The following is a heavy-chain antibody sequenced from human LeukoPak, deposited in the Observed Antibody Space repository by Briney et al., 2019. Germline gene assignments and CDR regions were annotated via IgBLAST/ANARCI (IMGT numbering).Heavy chain of an antibody. Sequence: SVKVSCKASGGTFSSYAIIWVRQALGQGLEWMGGIIPIFGTANYAQKFQGRVTITTDESTSTAYMELSSLRSEDTAVYYCARLAVAGTGRYYYMDVWGKGTTVAVSS. D-gene: IGHD6-19*01. J-gene: IGHJ6*03. V-gene: IGHV1-69*05. CDR3: ARLAVAGTGRYYYMDV. CDR2: IIPIFGTA. CDR1: GGTFSSYA.